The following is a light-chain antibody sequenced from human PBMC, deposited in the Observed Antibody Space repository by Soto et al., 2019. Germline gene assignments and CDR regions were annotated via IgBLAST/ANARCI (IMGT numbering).Light chain of an antibody. J-gene: IGKJ4*01. Sequence: EIVLTQSPGTLSLSPGERDTLSCRASQSVSSSYLAWYQQKPGQAPRLLIYGASSRATGIPDRFSGSGSGTDFTLTISSLQSEDFAVYYCQQYNNWPLTFGGGTKVDI. CDR1: QSVSSSY. CDR3: QQYNNWPLT. V-gene: IGKV3-20*01. CDR2: GAS.